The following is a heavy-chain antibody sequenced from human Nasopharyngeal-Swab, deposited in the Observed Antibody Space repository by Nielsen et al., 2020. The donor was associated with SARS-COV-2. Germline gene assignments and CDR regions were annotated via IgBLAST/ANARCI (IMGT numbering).Heavy chain of an antibody. CDR3: ARLTNSAGDY. V-gene: IGHV4-34*01. CDR1: GFTFRSYA. CDR2: INHSGRT. Sequence: ESLKISCVVSGFTFRSYAMSWIRQPPGEGLEWIGEINHSGRTNYNPSLTSRVTISVDTSKNQFSLKLTSVTAADTAVYYCARLTNSAGDYWGQGTLVTVSS. D-gene: IGHD4-23*01. J-gene: IGHJ4*02.